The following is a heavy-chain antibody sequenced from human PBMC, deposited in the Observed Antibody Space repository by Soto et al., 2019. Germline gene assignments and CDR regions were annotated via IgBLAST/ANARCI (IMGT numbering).Heavy chain of an antibody. CDR3: AKGSGGNCYSHFDY. CDR2: ICGSGGAT. V-gene: IGHV3-23*01. Sequence: EVQLLESGGGLVQSGGSLRLSCAASGFTFSSYAMSWVRQAPGKGLEWVSAICGSGGATYYTDSVKGRFTISRDNSKNTLHLQMNNLRAEDTAIYYCAKGSGGNCYSHFDYCGQGTLVTVSS. J-gene: IGHJ4*02. D-gene: IGHD2-15*01. CDR1: GFTFSSYA.